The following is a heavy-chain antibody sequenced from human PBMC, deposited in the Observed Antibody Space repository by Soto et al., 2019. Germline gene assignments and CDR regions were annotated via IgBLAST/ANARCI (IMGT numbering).Heavy chain of an antibody. Sequence: QITLKESGPTLVKPTQTRTLTCTFSGFSLSTRGVGVGWIRQPPEKALEWLALIYWDDDKRYSPSLKSRLTITKDTSKTQMVLTMTNMDPVDTATSYSVRDSTGWYGFYYWGQGTLVTVSS. D-gene: IGHD6-19*01. CDR1: GFSLSTRGVG. CDR3: VRDSTGWYGFYY. J-gene: IGHJ4*02. V-gene: IGHV2-5*02. CDR2: IYWDDDK.